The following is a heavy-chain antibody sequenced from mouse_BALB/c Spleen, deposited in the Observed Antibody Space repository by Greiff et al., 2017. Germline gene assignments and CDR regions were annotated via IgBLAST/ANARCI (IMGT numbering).Heavy chain of an antibody. CDR3: ARWGWEGY. D-gene: IGHD1-1*02. V-gene: IGHV1S81*02. J-gene: IGHJ2*01. CDR1: GYTFTSYW. Sequence: VQLQQPGAELVKPGASVRLSCKASGYTFTSYWMHWVKQRPGQGLEWIGEINPSNGRTNYNEKFKSKATLTVDKSSSTAYMQLSSLTSEDSAVYYCARWGWEGYWGQGTTLTVSS. CDR2: INPSNGRT.